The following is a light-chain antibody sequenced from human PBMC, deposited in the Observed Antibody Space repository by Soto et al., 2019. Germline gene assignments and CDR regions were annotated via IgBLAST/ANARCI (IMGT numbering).Light chain of an antibody. CDR3: AAWDDSLNGRV. Sequence: QPVLTQPPSASGTPGQRVTISCSGSSSNIGSNIVTWYQHLPGTAPKLLFYTNNQRPSGVPDRFSGSKSGTSASLAISGLQSEDEADYYCAAWDDSLNGRVFGGGTKLTVL. CDR2: TNN. V-gene: IGLV1-44*01. J-gene: IGLJ3*02. CDR1: SSNIGSNI.